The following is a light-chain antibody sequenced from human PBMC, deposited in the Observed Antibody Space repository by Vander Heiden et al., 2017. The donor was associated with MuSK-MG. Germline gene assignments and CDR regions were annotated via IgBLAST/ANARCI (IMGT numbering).Light chain of an antibody. CDR1: QSVRSN. CDR3: QHYNSWPPT. Sequence: EVVMTQSPATMSVSPGERATLTCRASQSVRSNLAWYQQKPGQAPRLLFYGASTRATGIPARFSGSGSGTDFTLTISSLQSEDSAVYSCQHYNSWPPTFGGGTKVEIK. J-gene: IGKJ4*01. CDR2: GAS. V-gene: IGKV3-15*01.